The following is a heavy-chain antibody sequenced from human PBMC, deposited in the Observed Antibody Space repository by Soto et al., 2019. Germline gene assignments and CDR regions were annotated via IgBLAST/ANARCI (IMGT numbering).Heavy chain of an antibody. Sequence: PGGSLRLSCAASGFTFSSFGMHWVRQAPGKGLEWVAVISYDGSNKYYADSVKGRFTISRDNSKNTLYLQMNSLRAEDTAVYYCAKGATRYYGMDVWGQGTTVTVSS. CDR3: AKGATRYYGMDV. CDR2: ISYDGSNK. J-gene: IGHJ6*02. V-gene: IGHV3-30*18. CDR1: GFTFSSFG.